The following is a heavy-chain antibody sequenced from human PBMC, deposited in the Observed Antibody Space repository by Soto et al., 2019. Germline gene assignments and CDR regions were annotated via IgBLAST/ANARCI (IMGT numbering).Heavy chain of an antibody. J-gene: IGHJ4*02. D-gene: IGHD2-2*02. CDR1: GFTFSSYA. CDR3: ARQSVPYCSSTSCYMGY. Sequence: VQLLESGGGLVQPGGSLRLSCAASGFTFSSYAMSWVRQAPGKGLEWVAVIWYDGSNKYYADSVKGRFTISRDNSKNTLYLQMNSLRAEDTAVYYCARQSVPYCSSTSCYMGYWGQGTLVTVSS. CDR2: IWYDGSNK. V-gene: IGHV3-33*08.